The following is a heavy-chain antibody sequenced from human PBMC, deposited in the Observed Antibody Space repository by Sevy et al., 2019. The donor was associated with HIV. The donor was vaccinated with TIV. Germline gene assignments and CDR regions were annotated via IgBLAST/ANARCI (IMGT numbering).Heavy chain of an antibody. CDR3: ADDVQGVYYDSSGYYPGAFDY. J-gene: IGHJ3*01. CDR2: ISSSSSYI. CDR1: GFTFSSYS. D-gene: IGHD3-22*01. V-gene: IGHV3-21*01. Sequence: GGSLRLSCAASGFTFSSYSMNWVRQAPGKGLEWVSSISSSSSYIYYADSVKGRFSISRDNAKNSLYLQMNSLRAEDTDVYYGADDVQGVYYDSSGYYPGAFDYWGQGTMVTVSS.